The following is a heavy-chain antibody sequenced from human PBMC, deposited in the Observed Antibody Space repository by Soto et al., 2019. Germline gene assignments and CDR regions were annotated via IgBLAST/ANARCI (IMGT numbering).Heavy chain of an antibody. CDR3: ARVLRGVVNWFDP. J-gene: IGHJ5*02. CDR1: GDTFTNFG. Sequence: HLVQSGPEVKKPGASVTVSCKTSGDTFTNFGFSWVRQAPGQGLEWMGWIATYNSNKNYAQKFQGRLTLTTDTPTSTGYMELKSLEYDDTAVYYCARVLRGVVNWFDPWGQGTLVTVSS. V-gene: IGHV1-18*01. D-gene: IGHD3-10*01. CDR2: IATYNSNK.